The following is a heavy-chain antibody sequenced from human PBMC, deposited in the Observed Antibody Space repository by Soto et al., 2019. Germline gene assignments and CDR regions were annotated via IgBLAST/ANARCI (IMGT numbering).Heavy chain of an antibody. V-gene: IGHV1-8*01. J-gene: IGHJ5*02. CDR2: MNPGSGDT. D-gene: IGHD3-16*01. CDR3: ARMATFGSLNWFDP. Sequence: ASVKVSCKASGYSFTNNGVTWVRQATGQGLEWMGWMNPGSGDTGNAQKFQGRVTMTRDISIATAYMELSSLRSDDTAIYYCARMATFGSLNWFDPWSQGTLVTVSS. CDR1: GYSFTNNG.